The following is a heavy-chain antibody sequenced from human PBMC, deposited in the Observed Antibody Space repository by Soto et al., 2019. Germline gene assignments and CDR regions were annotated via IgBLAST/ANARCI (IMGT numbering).Heavy chain of an antibody. CDR3: AKDKGRIAAAGTLIGPTWCMDV. CDR2: ISGSGGST. J-gene: IGHJ6*02. Sequence: GGSLRLSCAASGFTFSSYAMSWVRQAPGKGLEWVSAISGSGGSTYYADSVKGRFNISRDNSKNTLYLQMNSLRAEDTAVYYCAKDKGRIAAAGTLIGPTWCMDVWGQGTTVTVSS. D-gene: IGHD6-13*01. CDR1: GFTFSSYA. V-gene: IGHV3-23*01.